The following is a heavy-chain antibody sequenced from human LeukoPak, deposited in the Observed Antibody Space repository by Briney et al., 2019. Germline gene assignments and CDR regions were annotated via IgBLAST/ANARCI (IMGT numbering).Heavy chain of an antibody. V-gene: IGHV4-4*07. CDR3: ARGSYYYDSSGPPTGY. CDR2: IYTSGST. D-gene: IGHD3-22*01. J-gene: IGHJ4*02. CDR1: GGSISSYY. Sequence: SETLSLTCTVSGGSISSYYWSWIRQPAGKGLEWIGRIYTSGSTNYNPSLKSRVTMSVDTSKNQFSLKLSSVTAADTAVYYCARGSYYYDSSGPPTGYWGQGTLVTVSS.